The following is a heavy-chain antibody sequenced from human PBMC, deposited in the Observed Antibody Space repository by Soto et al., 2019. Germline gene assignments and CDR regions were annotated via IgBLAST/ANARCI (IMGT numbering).Heavy chain of an antibody. Sequence: PGGSLRLSCEASGFSIRSFNMNWVRQAPGKGLEWVAFISGESGFKYYTEAVKGRFTISRDNARNSLFLQMNFLDVEDTALYYCATDGDSSGGWYFNGDYFNFWGQGTLVTVSS. V-gene: IGHV3-21*01. J-gene: IGHJ4*02. CDR1: GFSIRSFN. CDR3: ATDGDSSGGWYFNGDYFNF. D-gene: IGHD6-19*01. CDR2: ISGESGFK.